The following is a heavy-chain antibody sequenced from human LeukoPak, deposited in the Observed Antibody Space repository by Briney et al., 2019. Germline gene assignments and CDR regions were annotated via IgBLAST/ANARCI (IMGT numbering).Heavy chain of an antibody. D-gene: IGHD3-22*01. CDR3: ARQRYYYDSTGAFDI. J-gene: IGHJ3*02. CDR1: GYSFTSYW. Sequence: GESLKISCKASGYSFTSYWIGWVRQMPGKGLEWMGIIYPGDSDTRYSPSFQGQVTISADKSISTAYLQWSSLKASDTAMYYCARQRYYYDSTGAFDIWGQGTMVTVSS. CDR2: IYPGDSDT. V-gene: IGHV5-51*01.